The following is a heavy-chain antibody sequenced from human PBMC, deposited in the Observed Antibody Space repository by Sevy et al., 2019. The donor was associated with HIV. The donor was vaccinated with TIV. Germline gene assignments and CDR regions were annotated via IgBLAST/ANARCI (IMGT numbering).Heavy chain of an antibody. Sequence: GGSLRLSCAASGFNFANAWMSWVRQPPGRGLEWVGRIKSKTEGATRDFAAPVKGRFVISRDDSRNILYLQMDNLKIEDTGVYYWAAGVGTADFDHWGHGILVTVSS. D-gene: IGHD1-26*01. V-gene: IGHV3-15*01. J-gene: IGHJ4*01. CDR2: IKSKTEGATR. CDR3: AAGVGTADFDH. CDR1: GFNFANAW.